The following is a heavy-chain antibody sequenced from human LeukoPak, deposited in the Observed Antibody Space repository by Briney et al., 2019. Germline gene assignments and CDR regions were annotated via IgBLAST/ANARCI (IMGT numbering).Heavy chain of an antibody. D-gene: IGHD6-6*01. V-gene: IGHV4-34*01. CDR1: GGSFSGYY. CDR3: ARGSSSSSLF. CDR2: INHSGST. J-gene: IGHJ4*02. Sequence: PSETLSLTCAVYGGSFSGYYWSWIRQPPGKGLEWIGEINHSGSTNYNPSLKSRVTISVDTSKNQFSLKLSSVTAADTAVYYCARGSSSSSLFWGQGTLVTVSS.